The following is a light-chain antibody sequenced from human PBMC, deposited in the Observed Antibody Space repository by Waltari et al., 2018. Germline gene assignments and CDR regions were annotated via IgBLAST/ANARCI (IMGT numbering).Light chain of an antibody. CDR3: SSYADSGTLV. V-gene: IGLV2-14*03. CDR1: SSDIGNYNY. CDR2: DVS. Sequence: QSALTQPASVSGSPGQSITISCTGTSSDIGNYNYVSWYQQHPGKAPKLMIYDVSKRPSVVSNRFSGSKSGNTASLTIAGLQAEDEADYHCSSYADSGTLVFGGGTKLTVL. J-gene: IGLJ3*02.